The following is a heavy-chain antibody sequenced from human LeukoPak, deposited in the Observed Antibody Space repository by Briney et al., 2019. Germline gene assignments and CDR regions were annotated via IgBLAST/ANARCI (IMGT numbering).Heavy chain of an antibody. D-gene: IGHD7-27*01. CDR3: VRTPPNWGFDY. J-gene: IGHJ4*02. Sequence: ASVKVSCKASGYTFTTHDINWVRQASGQGLEWLGWMSPNSGDTGYAQKFQGRVTMTSDSSISTAYMELSSLRSEDTAIYYCVRTPPNWGFDYWGQGTLVTVSS. CDR2: MSPNSGDT. V-gene: IGHV1-8*01. CDR1: GYTFTTHD.